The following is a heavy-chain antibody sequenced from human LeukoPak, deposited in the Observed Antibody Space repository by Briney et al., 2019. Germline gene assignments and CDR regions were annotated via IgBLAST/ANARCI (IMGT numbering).Heavy chain of an antibody. J-gene: IGHJ4*02. CDR1: GGSFSGYY. Sequence: SETLSLTCAVYGGSFSGYYWSWIRQPPEKGVEWIGEINHSGSTNYNPSLKSRVTISVDTSKNQFSLKLSSVTAADTAVYYCALTSARMVRGVIRRGGFDYWGQGTLVTVSS. CDR3: ALTSARMVRGVIRRGGFDY. D-gene: IGHD3-10*01. CDR2: INHSGST. V-gene: IGHV4-34*01.